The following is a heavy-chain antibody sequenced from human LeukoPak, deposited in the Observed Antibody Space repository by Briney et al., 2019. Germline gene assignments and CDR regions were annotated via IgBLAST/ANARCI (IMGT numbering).Heavy chain of an antibody. J-gene: IGHJ3*02. V-gene: IGHV1-18*01. Sequence: GASVKVSCKASGYTFTSYGISWVRQAPGQGLEWMGWISAYNGNTNYAQKLQGRVTMTTDTSTGTAYMEVRSLRSDDTAVYYCARDRSTVTTGVLGDAFDIWGQGTMVTVSS. CDR3: ARDRSTVTTGVLGDAFDI. CDR2: ISAYNGNT. CDR1: GYTFTSYG. D-gene: IGHD4-17*01.